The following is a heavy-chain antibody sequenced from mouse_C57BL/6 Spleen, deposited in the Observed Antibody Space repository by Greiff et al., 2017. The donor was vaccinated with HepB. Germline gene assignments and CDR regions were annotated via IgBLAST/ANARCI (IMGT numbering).Heavy chain of an antibody. D-gene: IGHD2-3*01. J-gene: IGHJ3*01. Sequence: QVQLQQSGAELVRPGASVKLSCKASGYTFTDYYINWVKQRPGQGLEWIARIYPGSGNTYYNEKFKGKATLTAEKSSSTAYMQLSSLTSEDSAVYFCAREENSLSMFAYWGQGTLVTVSA. CDR2: IYPGSGNT. CDR3: AREENSLSMFAY. V-gene: IGHV1-76*01. CDR1: GYTFTDYY.